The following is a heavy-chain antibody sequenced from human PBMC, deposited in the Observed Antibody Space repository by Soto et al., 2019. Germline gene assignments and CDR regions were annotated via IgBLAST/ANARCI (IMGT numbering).Heavy chain of an antibody. J-gene: IGHJ5*02. D-gene: IGHD2-15*01. Sequence: GGSLRLSCAASGFTFSTSWMRWVRQAPGKGPEWVGRIKSKTDGGTTDYAAPVKGRFTISRDDSKNTVYLQMNSLKTEDTAVYYCTTACYSAIGFHGYWFDPWGQGALVTVSS. CDR1: GFTFSTSW. CDR3: TTACYSAIGFHGYWFDP. CDR2: IKSKTDGGTT. V-gene: IGHV3-15*01.